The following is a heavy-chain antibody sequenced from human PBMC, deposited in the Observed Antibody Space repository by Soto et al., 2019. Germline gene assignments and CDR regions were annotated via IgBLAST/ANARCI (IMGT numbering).Heavy chain of an antibody. J-gene: IGHJ5*02. Sequence: SETLSLTCTVSGGSISSSSYYWGWIRQPPGKGLEWFGSIYYSGSTYYNPSLKSRVTISVDTSKNQFSLKLSSVTAADTAVYYCARRDYYDSSGYYYTQDWGNWFDPWGQGTLVTVS. CDR3: ARRDYYDSSGYYYTQDWGNWFDP. D-gene: IGHD3-22*01. CDR2: IYYSGST. V-gene: IGHV4-39*01. CDR1: GGSISSSSYY.